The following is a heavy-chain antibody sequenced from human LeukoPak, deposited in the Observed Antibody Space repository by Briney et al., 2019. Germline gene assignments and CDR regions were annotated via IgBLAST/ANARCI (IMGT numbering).Heavy chain of an antibody. CDR3: ARVARGYSSGWYGTNWFDS. Sequence: HPGGSLRLSCAASGFTFSSYGMHWVRQAPGKELEWVAVIWYDGSNKYYADSVKGRFTISRDNSKNTLYLQMNSLRAEDTAVYYCARVARGYSSGWYGTNWFDSWGQGTLVTVSS. CDR1: GFTFSSYG. J-gene: IGHJ5*01. CDR2: IWYDGSNK. D-gene: IGHD6-19*01. V-gene: IGHV3-33*01.